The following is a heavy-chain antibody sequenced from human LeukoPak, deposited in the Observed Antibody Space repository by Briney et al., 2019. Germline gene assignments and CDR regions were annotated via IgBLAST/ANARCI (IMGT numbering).Heavy chain of an antibody. Sequence: SETLSLTCTVSGGSISSYYWGWIRQPAGKGLEWIGRIYSSGSTNYNPSLKSRVTMSVDTSKNQFSLKLSSVTAADTAVYYCARAFSSSWWEYYFDYWGQGTLVTVSS. CDR2: IYSSGST. D-gene: IGHD6-13*01. J-gene: IGHJ4*02. CDR3: ARAFSSSWWEYYFDY. V-gene: IGHV4-4*07. CDR1: GGSISSYY.